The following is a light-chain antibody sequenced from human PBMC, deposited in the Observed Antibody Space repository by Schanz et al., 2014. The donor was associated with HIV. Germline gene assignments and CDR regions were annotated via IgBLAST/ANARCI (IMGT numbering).Light chain of an antibody. J-gene: IGKJ4*01. CDR2: AAS. V-gene: IGKV3D-20*02. CDR1: QSVSSNY. CDR3: QHRSNWPLT. Sequence: ETVLTQSPGTLSLSPGERATLSCRASQSVSSNYLAWYQQKPSQAPRLLIYAASSRATGIPDRFSGGVSGTDFTLTISSLEPEDFAVYYCQHRSNWPLTFGGGTKVEIK.